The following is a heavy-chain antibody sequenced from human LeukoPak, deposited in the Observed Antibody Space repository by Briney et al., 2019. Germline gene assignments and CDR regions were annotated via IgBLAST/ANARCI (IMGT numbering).Heavy chain of an antibody. CDR3: ARDRAYSSDY. Sequence: GGSLRLSCAASGFTVSSNYMSWVRQAPGKGLEWVSVIYSGGSTYYADSVKGRFTTSRDNSKNTLYLQMNSLRAEDTAVYYCARDRAYSSDYWGQGTLVTVSS. CDR2: IYSGGST. V-gene: IGHV3-66*01. D-gene: IGHD5-18*01. J-gene: IGHJ4*02. CDR1: GFTVSSNY.